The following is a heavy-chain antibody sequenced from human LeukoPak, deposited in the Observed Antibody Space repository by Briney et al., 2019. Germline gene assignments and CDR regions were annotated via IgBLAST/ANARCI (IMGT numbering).Heavy chain of an antibody. D-gene: IGHD6-19*01. CDR2: IYYSGST. J-gene: IGHJ4*02. Sequence: PSETLSLTCTVSGGSISSSSYYWGWIRQPPGKGLEWIGSIYYSGSTYYNPSLKSRVTISVDTSKNQFSLKLSSVTAADTAVYYCARLALIAVAAIDYWGQGTLVTVSS. CDR3: ARLALIAVAAIDY. V-gene: IGHV4-39*01. CDR1: GGSISSSSYY.